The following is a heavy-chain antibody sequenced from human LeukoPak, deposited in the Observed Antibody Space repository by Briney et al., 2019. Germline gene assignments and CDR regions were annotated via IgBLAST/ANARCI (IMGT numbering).Heavy chain of an antibody. J-gene: IGHJ2*01. V-gene: IGHV4-59*01. CDR3: ARAGSDWDTSWYFDL. D-gene: IGHD6-19*01. CDR2: IYYSGTT. CDR1: GGSISNCY. Sequence: SETLSLTCTVSGGSISNCYWNWIRQPPGKGLEWVGYIYYSGTTDYNPSLKSRVTMSVDTSKNQFSLSLSSVTAADTAVYYCARAGSDWDTSWYFDLWGRGTLVTVSS.